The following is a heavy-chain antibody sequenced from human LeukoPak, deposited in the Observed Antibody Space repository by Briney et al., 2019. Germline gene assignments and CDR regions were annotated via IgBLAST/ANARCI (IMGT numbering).Heavy chain of an antibody. D-gene: IGHD6-6*01. V-gene: IGHV3-15*01. Sequence: PGGSLRLSCAASGFTFTSAWMTWVRQAPGKGLEWVGRIKSKTDGGTTDYAAPVKGRITISRDDSKNALYLQMNSLKTEDTAVYYCATGQQLVPDYWGQGILVTVSS. CDR1: GFTFTSAW. CDR2: IKSKTDGGTT. CDR3: ATGQQLVPDY. J-gene: IGHJ4*02.